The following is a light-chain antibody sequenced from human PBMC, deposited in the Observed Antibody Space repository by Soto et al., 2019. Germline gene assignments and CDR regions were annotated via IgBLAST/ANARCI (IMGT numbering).Light chain of an antibody. Sequence: QSALTQPASVSGSPGQSITISCTGTSSDVGGYNFVSWYQQHPGKAPKLMIYDVANRPSGVSNRFSGSKSGTTASLTISGRQAEDEADYYCSSYTSSSTLVFGGGTQLTVL. CDR1: SSDVGGYNF. CDR2: DVA. CDR3: SSYTSSSTLV. J-gene: IGLJ3*02. V-gene: IGLV2-14*01.